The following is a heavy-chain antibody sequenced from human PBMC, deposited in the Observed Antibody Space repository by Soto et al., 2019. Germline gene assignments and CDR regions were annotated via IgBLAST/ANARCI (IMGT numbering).Heavy chain of an antibody. J-gene: IGHJ6*02. Sequence: GGSLRLSCAASGFTFSSYGMHWVRQAPGKGLEWVAVISYDGSNKYYADSVKGRFTISRDNSKNTLYLQMNSLRAEDTAVYYCAKDVKLRFLELSQETGDYYYYGMDVWGQGTTVTVSS. CDR3: AKDVKLRFLELSQETGDYYYYGMDV. D-gene: IGHD3-3*01. CDR2: ISYDGSNK. V-gene: IGHV3-30*18. CDR1: GFTFSSYG.